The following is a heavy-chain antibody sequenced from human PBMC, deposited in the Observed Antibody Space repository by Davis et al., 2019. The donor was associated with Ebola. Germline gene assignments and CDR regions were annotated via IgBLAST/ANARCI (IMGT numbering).Heavy chain of an antibody. CDR1: GFTFRNYA. CDR2: FRGSGGRA. Sequence: GESLKISCATSGFTFRNYAMTWVRQVPGKGLEWVSTFRGSGGRAYSADSVKGRFTISRDNSKNTLYLQMDSLRAEDTAVYYCAKTKGWELLLFYLDYWGQGTLVTVSS. V-gene: IGHV3-23*01. CDR3: AKTKGWELLLFYLDY. J-gene: IGHJ4*02. D-gene: IGHD1-26*01.